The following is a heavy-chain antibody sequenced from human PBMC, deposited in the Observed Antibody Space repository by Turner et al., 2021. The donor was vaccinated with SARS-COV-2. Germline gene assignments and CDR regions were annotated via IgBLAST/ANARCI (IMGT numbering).Heavy chain of an antibody. CDR3: AGGGGWEPKYWLDP. D-gene: IGHD1-26*01. Sequence: GPGLVKTSETLTLTCSVSGDSGGHIKNTPYFWGWIRQPSGKGLEWIGVIYKTGTTYYNPSLENRVSMSVDTSKNHFSLTLKSVTATDSGLYYCAGGGGWEPKYWLDPWSQGILVTVSS. J-gene: IGHJ5*02. V-gene: IGHV4-39*02. CDR1: GDSGGHIKNTPYF. CDR2: IYKTGTT.